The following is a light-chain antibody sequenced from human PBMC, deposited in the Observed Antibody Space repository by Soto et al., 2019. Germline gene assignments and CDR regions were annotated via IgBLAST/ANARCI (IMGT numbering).Light chain of an antibody. CDR2: GDT. CDR3: QSYDSRLSGWV. Sequence: QSVLTQPPSVSGAPGQTVTISCTGSSSNIGSAYHVHWYQQFPGTAPKLLIHGDTNRPSGVPDRFSGSKSGTSASLAITGLQAEDEADYYCQSYDSRLSGWVFGGGTKVTVL. CDR1: SSNIGSAYH. J-gene: IGLJ3*02. V-gene: IGLV1-40*01.